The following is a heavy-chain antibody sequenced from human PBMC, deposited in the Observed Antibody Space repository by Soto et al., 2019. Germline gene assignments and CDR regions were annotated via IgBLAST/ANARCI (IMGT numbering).Heavy chain of an antibody. V-gene: IGHV3-7*01. J-gene: IGHJ4*02. D-gene: IGHD6-13*01. CDR2: IKQDGSEK. CDR3: ARDPGYSSSWYYFDY. Sequence: GGSLRLSCAASGFTFISYWMSWVRQAPGKGLEWVANIKQDGSEKYYVDSVKGRFTISRDNAKNSLYLQMNSLRAEDTAVYYCARDPGYSSSWYYFDYWGQGTLVTVSS. CDR1: GFTFISYW.